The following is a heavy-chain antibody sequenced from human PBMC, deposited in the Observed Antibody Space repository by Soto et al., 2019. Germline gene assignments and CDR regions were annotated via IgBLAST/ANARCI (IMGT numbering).Heavy chain of an antibody. D-gene: IGHD3-10*01. J-gene: IGHJ4*02. Sequence: QVQLVESGGGVVQPGRSLRLSCAASGLTFSSFAMHWVRQDPGKVLEWVALVSYDGNTDYYADCVKGRFTVSRDNSKDTLYLQMNSMRTEDKAVYYCARDSEPRLGRELLRDDFDNWGQGTLVTVSS. V-gene: IGHV3-30-3*01. CDR3: ARDSEPRLGRELLRDDFDN. CDR2: VSYDGNTD. CDR1: GLTFSSFA.